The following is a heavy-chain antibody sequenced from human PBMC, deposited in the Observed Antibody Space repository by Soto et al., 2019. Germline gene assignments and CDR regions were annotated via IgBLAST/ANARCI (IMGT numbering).Heavy chain of an antibody. CDR2: IYYSGST. CDR1: GGSISRSSYY. V-gene: IGHV4-39*01. CDR3: ARTVLGPDILADQFVDYYYYMDV. D-gene: IGHD3-9*01. J-gene: IGHJ6*03. Sequence: SETLSLTCTVSGGSISRSSYYWGWIRQPPGKGLEWIGSIYYSGSTSYNPSLRRRVIMSVDTSKRQFSLQLKSVTAADTAIYYCARTVLGPDILADQFVDYYYYMDVWGQGTTVTVSS.